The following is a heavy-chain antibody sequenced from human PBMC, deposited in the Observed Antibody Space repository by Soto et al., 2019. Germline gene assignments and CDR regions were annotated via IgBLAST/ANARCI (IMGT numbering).Heavy chain of an antibody. CDR3: TRILWSSRRDALDI. J-gene: IGHJ6*02. CDR2: IGTSGTPT. Sequence: LRLSCIASGFTFRNYAMAWVRQAPGEDLEWVSAIGTSGTPTLYADSVKSRFSISRDDSRNTVSLQMNSLGVEDTATYYCTRILWSSRRDALDIWGQGTKVTVYS. V-gene: IGHV3-23*01. D-gene: IGHD2-21*01. CDR1: GFTFRNYA.